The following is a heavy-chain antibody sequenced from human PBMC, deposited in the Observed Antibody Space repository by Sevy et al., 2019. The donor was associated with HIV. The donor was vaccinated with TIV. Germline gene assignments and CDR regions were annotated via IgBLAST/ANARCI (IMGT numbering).Heavy chain of an antibody. CDR3: ARDPTGAAAAMSWFDP. V-gene: IGHV1-2*02. D-gene: IGHD2-2*01. Sequence: ASVKVSCKASGYTFTGYYIHWVRQAPGQGLEWMGWINPNSGGTNSAQKFQGRVTMTRDTSISTAYIELSRLRSDDTAVYYCARDPTGAAAAMSWFDPWGQGTLVTVSS. CDR2: INPNSGGT. J-gene: IGHJ5*02. CDR1: GYTFTGYY.